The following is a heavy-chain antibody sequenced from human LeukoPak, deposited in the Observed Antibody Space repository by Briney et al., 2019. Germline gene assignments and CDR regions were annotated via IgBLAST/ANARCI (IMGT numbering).Heavy chain of an antibody. V-gene: IGHV3-9*01. CDR2: ISWNSGTI. Sequence: PGGSLRLSCAASGFTFHDYAMHWVRQAPGKGLEWVSGISWNSGTIDYVGSVKGRFTISRDNAKNSLYLQMNNLRPEDTALYYCAKDLRAEILLWFGELSRWGQGTLVTVSS. D-gene: IGHD3-10*01. CDR1: GFTFHDYA. CDR3: AKDLRAEILLWFGELSR. J-gene: IGHJ4*02.